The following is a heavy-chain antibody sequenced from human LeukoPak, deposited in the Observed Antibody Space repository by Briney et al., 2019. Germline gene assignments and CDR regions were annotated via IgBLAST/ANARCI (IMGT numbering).Heavy chain of an antibody. Sequence: SETLSLTCAVYGGSFSETYWSWIRQPPGEGLEWIGEINYSGSTNYNPSLKSRVMMLVVTSKRQFSLKPNSVTAAGTGVYYCARVPNWDTSGWYNYFYAMDVWGKGTPVTVSS. CDR2: INYSGST. CDR3: ARVPNWDTSGWYNYFYAMDV. J-gene: IGHJ6*04. V-gene: IGHV4-34*01. CDR1: GGSFSETY. D-gene: IGHD6-19*01.